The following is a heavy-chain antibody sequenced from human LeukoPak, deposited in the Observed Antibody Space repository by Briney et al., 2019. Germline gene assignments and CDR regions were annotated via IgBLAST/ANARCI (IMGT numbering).Heavy chain of an antibody. J-gene: IGHJ4*02. CDR2: IYPGDSDT. Sequence: GESLQISCKGSGYSFTSYWIGWVRQMPGKGLEWMGIIYPGDSDTRYSPSFQGQVTISADKSISTAYLQWSSLKASDTAMYYCARSPLEWYLQEDYWGQGTLVTVSS. CDR1: GYSFTSYW. V-gene: IGHV5-51*01. D-gene: IGHD3-3*01. CDR3: ARSPLEWYLQEDY.